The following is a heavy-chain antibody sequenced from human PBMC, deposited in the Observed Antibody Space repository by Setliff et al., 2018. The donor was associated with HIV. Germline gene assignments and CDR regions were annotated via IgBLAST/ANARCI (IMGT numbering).Heavy chain of an antibody. V-gene: IGHV4-31*03. CDR3: ARKVGGDFDY. J-gene: IGHJ4*02. CDR2: IHYSGST. Sequence: SETLSLTCTVFGDSISSSGYYWSWIRQHPGKGLEWIGYIHYSGSTSFNPSLKSRVTISVDTSKNQFSLKLSSVTAADTAVYFCARKVGGDFDYWGQGTLVTVSS. CDR1: GDSISSSGYY. D-gene: IGHD2-2*01.